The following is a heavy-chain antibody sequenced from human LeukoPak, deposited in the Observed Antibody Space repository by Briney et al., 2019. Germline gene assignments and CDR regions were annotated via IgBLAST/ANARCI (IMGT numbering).Heavy chain of an antibody. CDR2: ISYDGSNK. Sequence: GGSLTLSCAASGFTFSSYAMHWVRQAPGKGLEWVAVISYDGSNKYYADSVKGRFTISRDNSKNTLYLQMNSLRAEDTAVYYCARELAAAGNLDYWGQGTLVTVSS. V-gene: IGHV3-30*01. J-gene: IGHJ4*02. CDR3: ARELAAAGNLDY. CDR1: GFTFSSYA. D-gene: IGHD6-13*01.